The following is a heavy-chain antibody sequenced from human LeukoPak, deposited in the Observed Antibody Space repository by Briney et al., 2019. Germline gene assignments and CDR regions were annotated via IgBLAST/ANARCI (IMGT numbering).Heavy chain of an antibody. J-gene: IGHJ4*02. CDR3: ATPYSGSYYTFDY. Sequence: GASVKVSCKASGGTFSSYAISWVRQAPGQGLEWMGGIIPIFGTANYAQKFQGRVTITTDESTSTAYMELSSLRSEDTAVYYCATPYSGSYYTFDYWGQGTLVTVSS. D-gene: IGHD1-26*01. CDR2: IIPIFGTA. CDR1: GGTFSSYA. V-gene: IGHV1-69*05.